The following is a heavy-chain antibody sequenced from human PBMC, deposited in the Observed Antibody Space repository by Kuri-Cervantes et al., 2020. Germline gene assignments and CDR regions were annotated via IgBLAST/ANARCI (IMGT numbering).Heavy chain of an antibody. J-gene: IGHJ6*03. CDR1: GFSLSTSGVG. D-gene: IGHD2-2*01. Sequence: SGTTLVKPTQTLTLTCTFSGFSLSTSGVGVGWIRQPPGKALEWLALIYWDDDKRYSPSLKSRLTITKDTSKNQVVLTLTDMDPMDTATYYCAHASKYCGNTAFHGDYYYHIDVWGKGTTVTVSS. CDR3: AHASKYCGNTAFHGDYYYHIDV. CDR2: IYWDDDK. V-gene: IGHV2-5*02.